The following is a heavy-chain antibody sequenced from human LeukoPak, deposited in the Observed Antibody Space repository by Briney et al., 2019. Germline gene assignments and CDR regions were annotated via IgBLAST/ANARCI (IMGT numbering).Heavy chain of an antibody. CDR3: TRDHHRRHYDSQARNTFDI. CDR1: GLTFSDYY. D-gene: IGHD3-22*01. V-gene: IGHV3-11*04. Sequence: GGSLRLSCAASGLTFSDYYMSWIRQAPGKGLEGVSCISSSGSTIYYADSVKGRFTISRDNAKNSLYLQMNGLRAEDTAVYYCTRDHHRRHYDSQARNTFDIWGQGTMVTVSS. CDR2: ISSSGSTI. J-gene: IGHJ3*02.